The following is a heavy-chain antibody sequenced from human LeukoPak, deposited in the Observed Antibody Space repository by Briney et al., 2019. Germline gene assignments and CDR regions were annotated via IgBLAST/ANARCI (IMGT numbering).Heavy chain of an antibody. J-gene: IGHJ4*02. CDR1: GYTFTSYA. CDR3: ARVIDSAGQGTALGPQWLPTDY. D-gene: IGHD3-22*01. CDR2: INTNTGNP. V-gene: IGHV7-4-1*02. Sequence: ASVKVSCKASGYTFTSYAMNWVRQAPGQGLEWMGWINTNTGNPTYAQGFTGRFVFSLDTSVSTAYLQISSLKAEDTAVYYCARVIDSAGQGTALGPQWLPTDYWGQGTLVTVSS.